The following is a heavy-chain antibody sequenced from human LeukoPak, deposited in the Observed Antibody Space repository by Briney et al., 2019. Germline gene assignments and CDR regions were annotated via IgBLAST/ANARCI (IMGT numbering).Heavy chain of an antibody. D-gene: IGHD3-10*01. CDR1: GFTFSSYG. V-gene: IGHV3-30*02. J-gene: IGHJ4*02. CDR3: AKDPAGVIMVRGVIPDY. CDR2: IRYDGSNK. Sequence: GGSLRLSCAASGFTFSSYGMHWVRQAPGKGLEWVAFIRYDGSNKYYADSVKGRFTISRDNSKNTLYLQMNSLRAEDTAVYYCAKDPAGVIMVRGVIPDYWGQGTLVTVSS.